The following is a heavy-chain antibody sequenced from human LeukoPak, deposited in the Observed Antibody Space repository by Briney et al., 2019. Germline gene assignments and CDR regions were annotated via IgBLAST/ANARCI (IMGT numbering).Heavy chain of an antibody. CDR3: ARETYRYCTSTSCGLYYFDY. Sequence: SETLSLTCTASGGSISNYHWSWIRQPPGKGLEWIGYIYYTGSTNYNPALKSRVSISVDTSKNQFSLKLSSMSAADTAVYYCARETYRYCTSTSCGLYYFDYWGQGILVTASS. J-gene: IGHJ4*02. D-gene: IGHD2-2*01. V-gene: IGHV4-59*01. CDR2: IYYTGST. CDR1: GGSISNYH.